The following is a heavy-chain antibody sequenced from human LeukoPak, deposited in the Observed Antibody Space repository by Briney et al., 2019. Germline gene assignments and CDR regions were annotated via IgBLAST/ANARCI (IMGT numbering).Heavy chain of an antibody. Sequence: GGSLRLSCAASEFSFSTYWMSWVRQAPGKGLEWVANIREDGTEKYYVGSVKGRFTISRDNAKKSLYLQMNSLRDDDTAVYFCARSPAGDAWPPAYYMDVWGKGTTVTVSS. J-gene: IGHJ6*03. CDR3: ARSPAGDAWPPAYYMDV. D-gene: IGHD3-10*01. CDR2: IREDGTEK. CDR1: EFSFSTYW. V-gene: IGHV3-7*01.